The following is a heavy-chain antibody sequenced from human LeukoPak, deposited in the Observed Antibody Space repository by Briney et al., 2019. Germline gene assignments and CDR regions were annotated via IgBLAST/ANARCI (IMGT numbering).Heavy chain of an antibody. CDR2: ISGSGGST. D-gene: IGHD3-22*01. Sequence: GGSLRLSCAASKFTFSSYEMNWVRQAPGKGLEWVSAISGSGGSTYYADSVKGRFTISRDNSKNTLYLQMNSLRAEDTAVYYCAKGTELRYPRQSSAQLAYGDYWGQGTLVTVSS. CDR1: KFTFSSYE. V-gene: IGHV3-23*01. CDR3: AKGTELRYPRQSSAQLAYGDY. J-gene: IGHJ4*02.